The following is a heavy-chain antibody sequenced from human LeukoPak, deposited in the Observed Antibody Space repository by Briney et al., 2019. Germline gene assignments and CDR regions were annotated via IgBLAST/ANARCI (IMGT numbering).Heavy chain of an antibody. V-gene: IGHV3-23*01. Sequence: PGGSLRLSCAASGFTFSSYAMSWVRQAPGKGLEWVSAISGSGGSTHYADSVKGRFTISRDNSKNTLYLQMNSLRAEDTAVYYCAKASTWAEFYYYYMDVWGKGTTVTASS. CDR3: AKASTWAEFYYYYMDV. J-gene: IGHJ6*03. D-gene: IGHD2/OR15-2a*01. CDR2: ISGSGGST. CDR1: GFTFSSYA.